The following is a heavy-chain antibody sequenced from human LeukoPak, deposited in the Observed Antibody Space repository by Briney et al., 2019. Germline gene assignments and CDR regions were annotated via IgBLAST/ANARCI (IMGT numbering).Heavy chain of an antibody. Sequence: PSETLSLTCTVSGGSISSSSYYWGWIRQPPGKGLEWIGSIYYSGSTYYNPSLKSRVTISVDTSKNQFSLKLSSVTAADTAVYYCARVQGTAEVYWGQGTLVTVSS. CDR2: IYYSGST. D-gene: IGHD1-1*01. CDR3: ARVQGTAEVY. V-gene: IGHV4-39*07. CDR1: GGSISSSSYY. J-gene: IGHJ4*02.